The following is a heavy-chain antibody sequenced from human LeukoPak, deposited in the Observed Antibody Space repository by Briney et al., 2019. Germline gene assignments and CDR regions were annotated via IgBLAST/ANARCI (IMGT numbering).Heavy chain of an antibody. Sequence: GGSLRLSCTASGFTFGDYAMSWVRQAPGKGLEWVGFIRSKAYGGTTEYAASVKGRFTISRDDSKSIAYLQTNSLKTEDTAVYYCTRSAGYSSGWYHDYWGQGTLVTVSS. CDR1: GFTFGDYA. V-gene: IGHV3-49*04. CDR2: IRSKAYGGTT. CDR3: TRSAGYSSGWYHDY. D-gene: IGHD6-19*01. J-gene: IGHJ4*02.